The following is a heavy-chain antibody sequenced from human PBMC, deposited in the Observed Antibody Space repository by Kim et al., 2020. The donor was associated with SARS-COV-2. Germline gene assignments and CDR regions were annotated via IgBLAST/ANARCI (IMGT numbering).Heavy chain of an antibody. Sequence: RHRPSFQGQVTISADKSISTAYLQWSSLKASDTSMYYCARQPIVGATGFDYWGQGTLVTVSS. V-gene: IGHV5-51*01. D-gene: IGHD1-26*01. J-gene: IGHJ4*02. CDR3: ARQPIVGATGFDY.